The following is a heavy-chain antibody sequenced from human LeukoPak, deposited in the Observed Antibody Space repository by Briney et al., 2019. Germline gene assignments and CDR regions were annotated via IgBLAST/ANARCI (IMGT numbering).Heavy chain of an antibody. D-gene: IGHD3-22*01. V-gene: IGHV3-23*01. CDR1: GLTLSNYG. J-gene: IGHJ4*02. CDR3: AKRGVVIRVILVGFHKEAYYFDS. CDR2: ISDRGGST. Sequence: SGGSLTLSCAVSGLTLSNYGMSWVRQAPGKGLEWVAGISDRGGSTKYADSVKGRFTISRDNPKNTLYLQMNSLRFEDTAVYFCAKRGVVIRVILVGFHKEAYYFDSWGQGALVTVSS.